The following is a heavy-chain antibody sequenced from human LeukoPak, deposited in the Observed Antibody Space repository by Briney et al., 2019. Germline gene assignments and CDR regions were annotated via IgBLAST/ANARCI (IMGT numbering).Heavy chain of an antibody. CDR1: GGSISSYY. J-gene: IGHJ4*02. D-gene: IGHD6-19*01. V-gene: IGHV4-59*08. CDR2: IYYSGST. Sequence: SETLSLTCTVSGGSISSYYWSWIRQPPGKGLEWIGYIYYSGSTNYNPSLKSRVTISVDTSKNQFSLKLSSVTAADTAVYYCARGRVAVAGKAWNYWGQGTLVTVSS. CDR3: ARGRVAVAGKAWNY.